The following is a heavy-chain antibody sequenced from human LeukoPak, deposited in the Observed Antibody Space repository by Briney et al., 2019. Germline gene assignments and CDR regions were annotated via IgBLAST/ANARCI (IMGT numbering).Heavy chain of an antibody. D-gene: IGHD6-19*01. V-gene: IGHV4-59*08. CDR2: IYYSGST. CDR1: GGSISNYY. J-gene: IGHJ4*02. Sequence: PSETLSLTCTVSGGSISNYYWSWIRQPPGKGLDWIGYIYYSGSTNYNPSLKSRVTISVDTSRTQFSPKLSSVTAADTAVYYCARHEKSSGWYYDYWGQGTLVTVSS. CDR3: ARHEKSSGWYYDY.